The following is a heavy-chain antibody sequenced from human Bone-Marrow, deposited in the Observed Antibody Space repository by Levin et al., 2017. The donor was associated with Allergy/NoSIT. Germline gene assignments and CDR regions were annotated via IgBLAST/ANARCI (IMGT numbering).Heavy chain of an antibody. CDR1: GGSITSGDFY. V-gene: IGHV4-30-4*01. J-gene: IGHJ4*02. CDR3: ARDQDHDYGLYGGFDL. CDR2: IYHSGNT. D-gene: IGHD4-17*01. Sequence: ASETLSLTCTVSGGSITSGDFYWGWIRQPPGKGLEWIGYIYHSGNTYYNPSLTRRATISVDTSKNQFSLKLDSVTAADTAVYFCARDQDHDYGLYGGFDLWGQGALVTVSS.